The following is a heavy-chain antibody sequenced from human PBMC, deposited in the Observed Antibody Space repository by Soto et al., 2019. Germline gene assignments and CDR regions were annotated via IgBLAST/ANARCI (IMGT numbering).Heavy chain of an antibody. CDR1: GYTFTSYG. D-gene: IGHD3-22*01. CDR3: ARDPIHYYDSSGYDY. Sequence: ASVKVSCKASGYTFTSYGISWVRQAPGQRLEWMGWINAGNGNTKYSQKFQGRVTITRDTSASTAYMELSSLRSEDTAVYYCARDPIHYYDSSGYDYWGQGTLVTVSS. CDR2: INAGNGNT. V-gene: IGHV1-3*01. J-gene: IGHJ4*02.